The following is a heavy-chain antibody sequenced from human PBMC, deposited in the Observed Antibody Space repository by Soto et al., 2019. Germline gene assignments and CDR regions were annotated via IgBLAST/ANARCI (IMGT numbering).Heavy chain of an antibody. CDR2: IYYSGST. CDR3: AREGGDNWFDP. Sequence: SETLSLTCTVSGGSISSGDYYWSWIRQPPGKGLEWIGYIYYSGSTFYNPSLKNRVTISLDTSKIQFSLKLSSVTAADTAVYYCAREGGDNWFDPWGQGTLVTVSS. CDR1: GGSISSGDYY. J-gene: IGHJ5*02. D-gene: IGHD3-16*01. V-gene: IGHV4-30-4*01.